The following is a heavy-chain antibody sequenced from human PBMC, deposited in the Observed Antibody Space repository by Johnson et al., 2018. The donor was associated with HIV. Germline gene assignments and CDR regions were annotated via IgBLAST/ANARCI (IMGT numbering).Heavy chain of an antibody. CDR1: GFTVSSNY. J-gene: IGHJ3*01. D-gene: IGHD4-17*01. V-gene: IGHV3-48*04. CDR3: ARDPLTLTTTLDAFDL. Sequence: EVQLVESGGGLVQPGGSLRLSCAASGFTVSSNYMSWVRQAPGKGLEWVSGISWNSGSIGYADSVKGRFTISRDNAKNSLYLQMNSLRADDTAVYYCARDPLTLTTTLDAFDLWGQGTMVTVSS. CDR2: ISWNSGSI.